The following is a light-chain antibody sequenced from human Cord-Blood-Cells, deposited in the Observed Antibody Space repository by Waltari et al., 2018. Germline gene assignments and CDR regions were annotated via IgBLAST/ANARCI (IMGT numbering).Light chain of an antibody. CDR3: QQANSFPYT. CDR1: QGISSW. Sequence: DIQMTQSPSSVYASVGDRVTITSRASQGISSWLAWYQQQPGKAPKLLIYAXSSXXXXXXXRFSGSGSGTEFPLTISSLQPEDFATYYCQQANSFPYTFGQGTKLEIK. J-gene: IGKJ2*01. CDR2: AXS. V-gene: IGKV1-12*01.